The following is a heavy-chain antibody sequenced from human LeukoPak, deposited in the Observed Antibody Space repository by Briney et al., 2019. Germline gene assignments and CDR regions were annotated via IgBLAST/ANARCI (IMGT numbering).Heavy chain of an antibody. CDR2: INPDSGGT. Sequence: GASVKLSCKASGYTFTGYYMHWVRQAPGQGLEWMGGINPDSGGTNNAQKFQGRVTMTRDTSISTAYMELSRLRSDDTAVYYCARTFYATLDSDAFDFWGQGTMVIVSS. V-gene: IGHV1-2*02. CDR3: ARTFYATLDSDAFDF. J-gene: IGHJ3*01. D-gene: IGHD2/OR15-2a*01. CDR1: GYTFTGYY.